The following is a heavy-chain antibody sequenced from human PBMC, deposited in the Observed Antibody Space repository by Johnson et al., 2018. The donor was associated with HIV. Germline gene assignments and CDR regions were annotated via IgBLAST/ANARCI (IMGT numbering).Heavy chain of an antibody. Sequence: QVQLVESGGGVVQPGGSLRLSCAASGFTFSSYGMHWVRQAPGKGLEWVAFIRYDGSNKYYADSVKGRFTISRDNAKNSLYLQMNSLRAEDTAVYYCARDRGGTVRDDAFDIWGQGTMVTVSS. CDR1: GFTFSSYG. V-gene: IGHV3-30*02. CDR3: ARDRGGTVRDDAFDI. CDR2: IRYDGSNK. J-gene: IGHJ3*02. D-gene: IGHD3-10*01.